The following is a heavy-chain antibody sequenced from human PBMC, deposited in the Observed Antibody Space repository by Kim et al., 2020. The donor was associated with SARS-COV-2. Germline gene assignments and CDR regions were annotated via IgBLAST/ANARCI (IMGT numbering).Heavy chain of an antibody. CDR1: GGSISSGGYY. D-gene: IGHD3-22*01. Sequence: SETLSLTCTVSGGSISSGGYYWSWIRQHPGKGQEWIGYIYYSGSTYYNPSRKSRVTISVATSKNQFSLNLSSVTAADTAVYYCARVLRGYYDSSGYYYPLWFDPWGQGTLVTVSS. CDR2: IYYSGST. J-gene: IGHJ5*02. CDR3: ARVLRGYYDSSGYYYPLWFDP. V-gene: IGHV4-31*03.